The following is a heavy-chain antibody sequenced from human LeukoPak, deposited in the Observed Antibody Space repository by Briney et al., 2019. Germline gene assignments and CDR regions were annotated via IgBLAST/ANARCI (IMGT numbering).Heavy chain of an antibody. CDR2: IRYDGSRK. V-gene: IGHV3-30*02. D-gene: IGHD6-19*01. J-gene: IGHJ4*02. CDR3: ARDDSSGWYYFDY. CDR1: GFIFSSYG. Sequence: PGGSLRLSCAASGFIFSSYGMHWVRQAPGKGLEWVAFIRYDGSRKYYADSVEGRFTISRDNSKNTLYLQMNSLRAEDTAMYYCARDDSSGWYYFDYRGQGTLVTVSS.